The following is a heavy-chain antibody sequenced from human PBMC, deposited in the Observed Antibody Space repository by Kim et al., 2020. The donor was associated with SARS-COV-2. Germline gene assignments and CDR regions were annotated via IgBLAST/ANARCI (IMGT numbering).Heavy chain of an antibody. D-gene: IGHD3-10*01. CDR3: ARAFTMVRGGMDV. J-gene: IGHJ6*02. V-gene: IGHV3-30*04. Sequence: GGSLRLSCAASGFTFSSYAMHWVRQAPGKGLEWVAVISYDGSNKYYADSVKGRFTISRDNSKNTLYLQMNSLRAEDTAVYYCARAFTMVRGGMDVWGQGTTVTVSS. CDR1: GFTFSSYA. CDR2: ISYDGSNK.